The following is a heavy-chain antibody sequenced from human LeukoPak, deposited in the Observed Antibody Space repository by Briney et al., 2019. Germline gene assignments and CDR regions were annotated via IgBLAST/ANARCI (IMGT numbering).Heavy chain of an antibody. V-gene: IGHV3-33*01. CDR2: IRSDGSSE. CDR1: GFTFTTYG. D-gene: IGHD2-15*01. J-gene: IGHJ4*02. CDR3: ARYCSGGTCYVGLI. Sequence: GGSLRLSCVASGFTFTTYGTHWVRQAPGKGLEWVAVIRSDGSSEYYADSVKGRFIISRDNSKNTLHLQMNSLRVEDTAMYYCARYCSGGTCYVGLIWGQGTLVTVSS.